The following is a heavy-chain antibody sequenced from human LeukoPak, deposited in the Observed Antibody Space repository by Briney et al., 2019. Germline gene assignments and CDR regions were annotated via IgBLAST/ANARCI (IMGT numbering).Heavy chain of an antibody. J-gene: IGHJ4*02. V-gene: IGHV3-30*04. Sequence: GRSLRLSCAASGFTFSSYAMHWVRQAPGKGLEWVAVISYDGSNKYYADSVKGRLTISRDNSKNTLYLQMNSLRAEDTAVYYCARGGSGNFDYWGQGTLVTVSS. CDR3: ARGGSGNFDY. D-gene: IGHD3-10*01. CDR2: ISYDGSNK. CDR1: GFTFSSYA.